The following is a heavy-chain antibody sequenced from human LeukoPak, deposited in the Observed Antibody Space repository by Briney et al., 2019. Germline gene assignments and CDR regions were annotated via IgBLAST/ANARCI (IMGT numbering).Heavy chain of an antibody. Sequence: SVKVSCKTSGGTFNNSAISWVRQAPGQGLEWLGGIMPLFGTAGYAQKFQGRVIITKDESTRTVYLELTSLTSVDTAVYYCARDVHGDYGSGWFDPWGQGTLVSVSS. CDR2: IMPLFGTA. CDR1: GGTFNNSA. D-gene: IGHD4-17*01. CDR3: ARDVHGDYGSGWFDP. V-gene: IGHV1-69*05. J-gene: IGHJ5*02.